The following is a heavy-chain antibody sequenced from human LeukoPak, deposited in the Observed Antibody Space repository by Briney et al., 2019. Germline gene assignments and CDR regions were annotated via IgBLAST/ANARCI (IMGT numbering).Heavy chain of an antibody. CDR2: FDPVNSET. Sequence: ASVKVSCKVSGYTLSELSMHWVRQAPGKGLEWMGGFDPVNSETIYAQNFQGRVTMTEDTSTNTAYMELSSLRSEDTAVYYCATLRPIAVAREFEFWGQGTLVPVSS. CDR3: ATLRPIAVAREFEF. CDR1: GYTLSELS. D-gene: IGHD6-19*01. J-gene: IGHJ4*02. V-gene: IGHV1-24*01.